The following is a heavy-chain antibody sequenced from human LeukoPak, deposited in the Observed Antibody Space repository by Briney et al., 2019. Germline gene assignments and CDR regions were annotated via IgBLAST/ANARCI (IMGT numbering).Heavy chain of an antibody. D-gene: IGHD3-22*01. J-gene: IGHJ6*03. Sequence: GGSLRLSCAASGFTFSSYEMNWVRQAPGKGLEWVSYISSSGSTIYYADSVKGRFTISRDNAKHSLYLQMNSLRAEDTAVYYCARDPSYYYDSSGYFYALYYYYYYMDVWGKGTTVTVSS. CDR1: GFTFSSYE. CDR3: ARDPSYYYDSSGYFYALYYYYYYMDV. V-gene: IGHV3-48*03. CDR2: ISSSGSTI.